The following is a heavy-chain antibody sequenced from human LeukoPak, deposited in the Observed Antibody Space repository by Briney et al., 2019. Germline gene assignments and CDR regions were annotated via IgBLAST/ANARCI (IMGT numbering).Heavy chain of an antibody. J-gene: IGHJ6*03. D-gene: IGHD4-17*01. CDR2: IYYSGST. V-gene: IGHV4-59*08. Sequence: PSETLSLTCTVSGGSISSYYWSWIRQPPGKGLEWIGYIYYSGSTNYNPSLKSRVTISVDTSKNQFSLKLSSVTAADTAVYYCARQHGDYRPPYYYYMDVWGKGTTVTVSS. CDR3: ARQHGDYRPPYYYYMDV. CDR1: GGSISSYY.